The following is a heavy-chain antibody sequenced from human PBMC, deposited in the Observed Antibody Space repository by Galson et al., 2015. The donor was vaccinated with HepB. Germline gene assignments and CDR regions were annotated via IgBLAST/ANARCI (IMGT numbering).Heavy chain of an antibody. CDR3: ASALWFGESVTAFDL. Sequence: SLRLSCAASGFTVSSNYMSRVRQAPGKGLEWVSVIYSGGSTYYADSVKGRFTISRHNSKNTLYLQMNSLRAEDTAVYYCASALWFGESVTAFDLWGRGTLVTVSS. J-gene: IGHJ2*01. D-gene: IGHD3-10*01. V-gene: IGHV3-53*04. CDR2: IYSGGST. CDR1: GFTVSSNY.